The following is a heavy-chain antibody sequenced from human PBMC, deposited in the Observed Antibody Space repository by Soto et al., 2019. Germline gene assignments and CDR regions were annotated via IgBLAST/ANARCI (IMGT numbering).Heavy chain of an antibody. V-gene: IGHV3-23*01. CDR1: GLTFSSYA. CDR2: ISGSGGST. J-gene: IGHJ4*02. Sequence: GGSLRLSCAASGLTFSSYAMSWVRQAPGKGLEWVSAISGSGGSTYYADSVKGRFTISRDNSKNTLYLQMNSLRAEDTAVYYCAKGDFWSGYPYWGYFDYWGQGTLVTRLL. CDR3: AKGDFWSGYPYWGYFDY. D-gene: IGHD3-3*01.